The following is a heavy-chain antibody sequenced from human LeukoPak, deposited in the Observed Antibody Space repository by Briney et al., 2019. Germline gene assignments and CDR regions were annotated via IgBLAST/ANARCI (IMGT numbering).Heavy chain of an antibody. CDR3: ARGGSYGAYLDY. Sequence: SETLSLTCTVSGGSISSYYWSWIRQPPGKGLEWIGYIYYSGSTNYNPSLKSRVTISVDTSENQLSLKLRPVTAADTAVYYCARGGSYGAYLDYWGQGALVIVSS. CDR2: IYYSGST. D-gene: IGHD1-26*01. J-gene: IGHJ4*02. CDR1: GGSISSYY. V-gene: IGHV4-59*12.